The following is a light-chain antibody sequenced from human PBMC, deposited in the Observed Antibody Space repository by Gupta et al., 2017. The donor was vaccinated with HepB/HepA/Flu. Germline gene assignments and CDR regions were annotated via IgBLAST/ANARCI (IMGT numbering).Light chain of an antibody. Sequence: DIVMTQSPDSLAVSLGERATINCKSSQSFLYSSNNKNYLAWYQQKPGQPPKLLIYWASTRETGVPDRFSGSGSGTDFTLTISSLQAEDVAVYYCQQYDSTPWTFGQGTKVEIK. V-gene: IGKV4-1*01. CDR3: QQYDSTPWT. CDR2: WAS. J-gene: IGKJ1*01. CDR1: QSFLYSSNNKNY.